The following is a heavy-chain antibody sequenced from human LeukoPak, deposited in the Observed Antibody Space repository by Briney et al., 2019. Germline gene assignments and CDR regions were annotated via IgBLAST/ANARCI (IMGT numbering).Heavy chain of an antibody. J-gene: IGHJ4*02. CDR2: MSISGNT. CDR3: ARQSSGSYVYFDF. CDR1: GGSISGHY. V-gene: IGHV4-4*07. D-gene: IGHD3-22*01. Sequence: NPSETLSLTCTISGGSISGHYYSWIRQPAGKGLEWIGRMSISGNTNYNPSLKSRVTISVDKSKNQFSLKLSSVTAADTAMYYCARQSSGSYVYFDFWGQGTLVTVSS.